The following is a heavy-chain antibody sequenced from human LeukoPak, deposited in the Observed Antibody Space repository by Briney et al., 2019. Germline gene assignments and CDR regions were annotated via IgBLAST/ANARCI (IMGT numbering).Heavy chain of an antibody. Sequence: SETLSLTCSVSGGSISGSFWSWIRQPPGKGLEWTGYVYDTGSTNYNPSLKSRVTMSVDTSKNQFSLKLSSVTAADTAVYYCAKGGSPRFDYWGRGTLVTVSS. D-gene: IGHD3-16*01. CDR3: AKGGSPRFDY. CDR2: VYDTGST. CDR1: GGSISGSF. J-gene: IGHJ4*02. V-gene: IGHV4-59*08.